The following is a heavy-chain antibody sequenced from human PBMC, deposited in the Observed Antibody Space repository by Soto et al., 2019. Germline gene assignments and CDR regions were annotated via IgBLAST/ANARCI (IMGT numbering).Heavy chain of an antibody. D-gene: IGHD7-27*01. CDR3: ARVFTGVFDY. Sequence: EVQLVESGGGLVQPGGSLRLSCAASGFTFSSYWMSWVRQAPGKGLEWVANIKQEGSEKYYVDSVKGRFTISRDNAKNSLYLQMTSLRAGDTAVYYCARVFTGVFDYWGQGTLGTVSS. CDR2: IKQEGSEK. J-gene: IGHJ4*02. CDR1: GFTFSSYW. V-gene: IGHV3-7*01.